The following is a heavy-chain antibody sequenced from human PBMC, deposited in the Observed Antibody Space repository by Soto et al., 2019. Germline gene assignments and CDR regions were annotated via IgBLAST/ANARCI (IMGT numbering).Heavy chain of an antibody. D-gene: IGHD3-3*01. Sequence: SETLSLTCTVSGGSISSSSYYWGWIRQPPGKGLEWIGSIYYSGSTYYNPSLKSRVTISVDTSKNQFSLKLSSVTAADTAVYYCNTYVRLYANWFDPWGQGTLVTVSS. CDR1: GGSISSSSYY. CDR3: NTYVRLYANWFDP. V-gene: IGHV4-39*01. J-gene: IGHJ5*02. CDR2: IYYSGST.